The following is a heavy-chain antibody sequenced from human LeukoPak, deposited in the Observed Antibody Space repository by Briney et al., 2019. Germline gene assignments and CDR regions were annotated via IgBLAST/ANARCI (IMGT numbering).Heavy chain of an antibody. Sequence: PGGSLRLSCAASGFTFSNYSMSWIRQAPGKGLEWVSYISSSGSTIYYADSVKGRFTISRDNAKNSLYLQMNSLRAEDTAVYYCARSTYSSSWGDYYYYYYMDVWGKGTTVTVSS. CDR3: ARSTYSSSWGDYYYYYYMDV. V-gene: IGHV3-11*01. D-gene: IGHD6-6*01. J-gene: IGHJ6*03. CDR2: ISSSGSTI. CDR1: GFTFSNYS.